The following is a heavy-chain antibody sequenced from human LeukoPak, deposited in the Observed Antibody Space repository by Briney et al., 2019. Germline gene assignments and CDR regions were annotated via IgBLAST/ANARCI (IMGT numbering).Heavy chain of an antibody. CDR3: AKGESHPKYYFDY. Sequence: GGSLRLSCAASGFTFSTYAMRWVRQAPGKGLELVSSISGGDGSPYYADSVKGRFTISRDNSKNTLYLQMNSLRAEDTAVYYCAKGESHPKYYFDYWGQGTLVTVSS. J-gene: IGHJ4*02. CDR2: ISGGDGSP. CDR1: GFTFSTYA. V-gene: IGHV3-23*01. D-gene: IGHD3-10*01.